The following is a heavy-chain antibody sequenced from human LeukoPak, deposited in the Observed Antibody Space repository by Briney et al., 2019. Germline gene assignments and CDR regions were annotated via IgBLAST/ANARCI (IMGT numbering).Heavy chain of an antibody. CDR1: GFTFGNYG. V-gene: IGHV3-30*02. D-gene: IGHD2/OR15-2a*01. Sequence: PGGSLRLSCAASGFTFGNYGMHWVRQAPGKGLEGVSFIQSDVSSEYYADSVKGQFTVSRDNYKNTVYLQMNSLRAENTALYYCAREYSARCIHAFESWGQGTTVTVSS. J-gene: IGHJ3*02. CDR2: IQSDVSSE. CDR3: AREYSARCIHAFES.